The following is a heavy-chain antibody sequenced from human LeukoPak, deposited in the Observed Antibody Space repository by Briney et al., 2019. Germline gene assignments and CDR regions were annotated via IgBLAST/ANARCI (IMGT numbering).Heavy chain of an antibody. J-gene: IGHJ4*02. CDR2: IRSKTDGGTT. V-gene: IGHV3-15*01. CDR3: TTYVAVAGTRHFDS. Sequence: GGSLRLSCAASGFTFSNAWMSWVRQAPGKGLEWIGRIRSKTDGGTTGYAAPVRDRFTISRDDSKNTLFLQINSLKTEDTAVYYCTTYVAVAGTRHFDSWGQGALVTVSS. CDR1: GFTFSNAW. D-gene: IGHD6-19*01.